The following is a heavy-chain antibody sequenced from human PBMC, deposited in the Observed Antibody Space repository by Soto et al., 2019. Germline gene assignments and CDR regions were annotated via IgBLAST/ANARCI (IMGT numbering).Heavy chain of an antibody. CDR2: INPSGGST. Sequence: EASVKVSCKASGYTFTSYYMHWVRQAPGQGLEWMGIINPSGGSTSYAQKFQGRVTMTRDTSTNTVYMELSSLRSEDTAVYYCARDPGDIVVVTAMKGFDYWGQGTLVTVSS. D-gene: IGHD2-21*02. J-gene: IGHJ4*02. CDR3: ARDPGDIVVVTAMKGFDY. CDR1: GYTFTSYY. V-gene: IGHV1-46*01.